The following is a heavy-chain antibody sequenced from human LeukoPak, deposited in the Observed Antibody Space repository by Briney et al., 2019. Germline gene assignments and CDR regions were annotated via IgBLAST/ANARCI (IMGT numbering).Heavy chain of an antibody. CDR2: ISYDGSNK. Sequence: GGSLRLSCAASGFTFSSYGMHWVRQAPGKGLEWVSVISYDGSNKYYSDSVKGRFTISRDNSKNTLYLQMNSLRAEDTAVYYCARQDYGGKTAFDYWGQGTLVTVSS. D-gene: IGHD4-23*01. V-gene: IGHV3-30*03. CDR1: GFTFSSYG. J-gene: IGHJ4*02. CDR3: ARQDYGGKTAFDY.